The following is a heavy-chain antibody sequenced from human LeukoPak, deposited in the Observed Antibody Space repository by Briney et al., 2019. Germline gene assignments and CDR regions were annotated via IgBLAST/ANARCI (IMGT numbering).Heavy chain of an antibody. J-gene: IGHJ4*02. CDR3: ARDRSVVAVGAYFDY. V-gene: IGHV1-2*02. Sequence: ASVKVSCKASGYTFTAYYMHCVRQAPGQGVGWVGWINPKSGGTNYAQKFQGRVTMTRDTSTSTTYMDLSTLRSHDTAAYYCARDRSVVAVGAYFDYWGQGTLVTVSS. D-gene: IGHD1-26*01. CDR1: GYTFTAYY. CDR2: INPKSGGT.